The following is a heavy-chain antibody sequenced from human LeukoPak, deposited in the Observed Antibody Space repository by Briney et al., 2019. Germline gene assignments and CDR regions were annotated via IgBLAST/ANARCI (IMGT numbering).Heavy chain of an antibody. CDR3: ATYRQVLLPFES. Sequence: GGSLRLSCAASGFIFSDYVMIWVRQAPGKGLEWVSSIFPSGGEIHYADSVRGRFTISRDNSKSTLSLQMNSLRVEDTAIYYCATYRQVLLPFESWGQGTLVTVSS. CDR2: IFPSGGEI. D-gene: IGHD2-8*02. J-gene: IGHJ4*02. V-gene: IGHV3-23*01. CDR1: GFIFSDYV.